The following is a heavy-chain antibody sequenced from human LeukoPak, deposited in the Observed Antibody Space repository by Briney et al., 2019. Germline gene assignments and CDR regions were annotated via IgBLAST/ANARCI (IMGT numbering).Heavy chain of an antibody. J-gene: IGHJ6*03. CDR3: ARETSQKGAHYMDV. Sequence: SETLSLTCSVSGGSVSSYYWSWIRQPPGKGLEWIGFFHDGGSTVYNPSFKSRVTISVDTSKNQVYLKLTSVTAADTAVYYCARETSQKGAHYMDVWGKGTTVTISS. V-gene: IGHV4-59*02. CDR2: FHDGGST. CDR1: GGSVSSYY. D-gene: IGHD3-16*01.